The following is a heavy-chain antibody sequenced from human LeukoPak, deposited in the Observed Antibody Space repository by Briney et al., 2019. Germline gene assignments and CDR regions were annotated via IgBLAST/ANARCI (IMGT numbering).Heavy chain of an antibody. D-gene: IGHD3-3*01. V-gene: IGHV4-31*03. CDR1: GGSISSGGYY. Sequence: SETLSLTCTVSGGSISSGGYYWSWIRQHPGTGLEWIGYIYYSGSTYYNPSLKSRVTISVDTSKNQFSLKLSSVTAADTAVYYCARFWSGYYDYFDYWGQGMLVTVSS. J-gene: IGHJ4*02. CDR3: ARFWSGYYDYFDY. CDR2: IYYSGST.